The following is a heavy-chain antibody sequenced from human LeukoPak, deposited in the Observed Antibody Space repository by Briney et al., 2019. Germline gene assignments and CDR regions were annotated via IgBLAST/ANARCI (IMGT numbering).Heavy chain of an antibody. CDR3: ARHQQLVFNHFDY. V-gene: IGHV4-34*01. Sequence: SETLSLTCAVYGGSFSGYYWSWIRQPPGKGLEWIGEINHSGSTNYNPSLKSRVTISVDTSKNQFSLKLSSVTAADTAVYYCARHQQLVFNHFDYWGQGTLVTVSS. J-gene: IGHJ4*02. D-gene: IGHD6-13*01. CDR1: GGSFSGYY. CDR2: INHSGST.